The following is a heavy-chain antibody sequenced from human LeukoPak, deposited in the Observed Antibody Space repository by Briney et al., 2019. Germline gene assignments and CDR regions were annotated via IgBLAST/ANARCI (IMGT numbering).Heavy chain of an antibody. CDR3: ARVPLKHRARPFDY. D-gene: IGHD6-6*01. CDR2: MNPNSGNT. J-gene: IGHJ4*02. V-gene: IGHV1-8*01. CDR1: GYTFTSYD. Sequence: GASVKVSCKASGYTFTSYDINWVRQATGQGLEWMGWMNPNSGNTGYAQKFQGRVTMTRNTSISTAYMELSSLRSEDTAVYYCARVPLKHRARPFDYWGQGTLVTVSS.